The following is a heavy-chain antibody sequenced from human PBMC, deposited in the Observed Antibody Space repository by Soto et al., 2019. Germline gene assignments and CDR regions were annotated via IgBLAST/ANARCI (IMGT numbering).Heavy chain of an antibody. CDR2: INPNSGGT. J-gene: IGHJ4*02. Sequence: ASVKVSCKASGYTFTGYYMHWVRQAPGQGLEWMGWINPNSGGTNYAQKFQGWVTMTRDTSISTAYMELSRLRSDDMAVYYCARDSGTTVTTMGYWGQGTLVTVSS. V-gene: IGHV1-2*04. CDR3: ARDSGTTVTTMGY. D-gene: IGHD4-17*01. CDR1: GYTFTGYY.